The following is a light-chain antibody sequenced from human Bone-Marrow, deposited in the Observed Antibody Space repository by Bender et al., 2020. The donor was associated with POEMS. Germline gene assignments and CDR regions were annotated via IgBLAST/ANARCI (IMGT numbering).Light chain of an antibody. J-gene: IGLJ3*02. CDR3: LSAGRVGTGV. CDR2: KDT. Sequence: SSELRQPPSVSVSPGQTATITCSGDLLSNQYVYWYQQRPGQAPVLLIFKDTERPSGIPERFSGSSSGSQATLTITGVYAQDEADYYCLSAGRVGTGVFGGGTKLTVL. V-gene: IGLV3-25*03. CDR1: LLSNQY.